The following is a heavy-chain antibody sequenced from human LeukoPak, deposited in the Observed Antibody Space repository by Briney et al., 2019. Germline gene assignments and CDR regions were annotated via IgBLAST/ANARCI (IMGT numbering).Heavy chain of an antibody. D-gene: IGHD3-10*01. CDR1: GFIFTNSA. J-gene: IGHJ4*02. Sequence: GTLRFSRAACGFIFTNSAWSWVRQTRAKGLEWVSSISGDGGSSYYAASVKGRFSISRDNFENTLYLQMNSLRAEDTAVYYCAKDLTGSGKKTFDYWGQGTLVTVSS. V-gene: IGHV3-23*01. CDR2: ISGDGGSS. CDR3: AKDLTGSGKKTFDY.